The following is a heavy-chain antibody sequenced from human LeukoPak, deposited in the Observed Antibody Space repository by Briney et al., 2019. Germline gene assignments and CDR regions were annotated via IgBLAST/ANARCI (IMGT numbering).Heavy chain of an antibody. CDR3: AKDIGIALRGATFEN. V-gene: IGHV3-74*01. D-gene: IGHD3-10*01. CDR2: MDSSGSST. CDR1: GFIFSNYW. J-gene: IGHJ4*02. Sequence: GGSLRLSCTVSGFIFSNYWMHWIRQAPGKGLVWVSRMDSSGSSTSYADSVKGRFTISRGNTKNSLYLQMSSLKTEDTALYYCAKDIGIALRGATFENWGQGTLVTVSS.